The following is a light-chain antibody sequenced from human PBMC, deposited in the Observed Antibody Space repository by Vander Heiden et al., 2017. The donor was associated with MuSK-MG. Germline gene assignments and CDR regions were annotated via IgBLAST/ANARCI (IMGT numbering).Light chain of an antibody. J-gene: IGKJ2*01. Sequence: DIQMTPSPSTLSASVGDRVTITCRASQSISSCLAWYQQKPVKAPKLLIYKASSLESGVPSRFSGSGSGTEFTLTISSLQPDDFATYYCQQDNSYSSTFGQGTKLEIK. CDR1: QSISSC. CDR3: QQDNSYSST. CDR2: KAS. V-gene: IGKV1-5*03.